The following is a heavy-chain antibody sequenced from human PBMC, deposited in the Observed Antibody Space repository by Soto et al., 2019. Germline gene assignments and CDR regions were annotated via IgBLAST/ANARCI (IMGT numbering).Heavy chain of an antibody. CDR3: AKDYYDSSEPGYFQH. D-gene: IGHD3-22*01. CDR2: ISWNSGSI. V-gene: IGHV3-9*01. CDR1: GFTFDDYA. Sequence: EVRLLESGGGLVQPGGSLRLSCAASGFTFDDYAMHWVRQAPGKGLEWVSGISWNSGSIGYADSVKGRFTISRDNAKNSLYLQMNSLRAEDTALYYCAKDYYDSSEPGYFQHWGQGTLVTVSS. J-gene: IGHJ1*01.